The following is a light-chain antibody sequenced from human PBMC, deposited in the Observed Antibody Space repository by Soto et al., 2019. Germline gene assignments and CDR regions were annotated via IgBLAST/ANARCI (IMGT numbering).Light chain of an antibody. CDR3: QQYGSSPIT. CDR2: DAS. V-gene: IGKV3-20*01. Sequence: EVGLTQSPVTLSLSPGEGATLSCRASQIVTGDYLAWYQQKPGQAPRLLMYDASTRATGIPDRFSGSGSGTDFTLIISSLEPEDFAVYYCQQYGSSPITFGQGTRLEIK. CDR1: QIVTGDY. J-gene: IGKJ5*01.